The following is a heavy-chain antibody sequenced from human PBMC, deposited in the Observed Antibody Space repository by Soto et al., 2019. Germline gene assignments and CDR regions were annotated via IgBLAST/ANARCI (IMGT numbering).Heavy chain of an antibody. J-gene: IGHJ6*02. D-gene: IGHD3-10*01. V-gene: IGHV1-46*01. CDR3: ARVGELFYYYYGMDV. CDR2: INPSGGST. Sequence: ASVKVSCKASGYTFTSYYMHWVRQAPGQGLEWMGIINPSGGSTSYAQKFQGRVTMTRDTSTSTVYMELSSLRSEDTAVYYCARVGELFYYYYGMDVWGQGTMVT. CDR1: GYTFTSYY.